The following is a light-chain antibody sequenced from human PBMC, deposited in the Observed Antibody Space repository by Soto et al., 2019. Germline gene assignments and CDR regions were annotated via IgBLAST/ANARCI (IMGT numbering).Light chain of an antibody. CDR1: SSDVGDYNY. Sequence: QSALTQPASVSGSRGQSITISCTGTSSDVGDYNYVSWYQQHPGKAPKLMIYDVSNRPSGVSNRFSGSKSGNTASLTISGLQAEDEADSYCSSYTSSSTLVFGGGTKLTVL. J-gene: IGLJ2*01. CDR2: DVS. V-gene: IGLV2-14*01. CDR3: SSYTSSSTLV.